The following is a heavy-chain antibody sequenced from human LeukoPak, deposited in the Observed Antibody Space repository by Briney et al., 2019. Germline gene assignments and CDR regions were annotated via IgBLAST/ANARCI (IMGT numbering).Heavy chain of an antibody. CDR1: GFTFSRYW. V-gene: IGHV3-74*01. CDR3: AREEEGDAFDI. J-gene: IGHJ3*02. Sequence: QTGGSLRLSCAASGFTFSRYWMHWVRQAPGKGLVWVSRIKTDGSRTNYADSVKGRFTISRDNAKNTLYLQMNSLRAEDTAVYYCAREEEGDAFDIWGQGTMVTVSS. CDR2: IKTDGSRT.